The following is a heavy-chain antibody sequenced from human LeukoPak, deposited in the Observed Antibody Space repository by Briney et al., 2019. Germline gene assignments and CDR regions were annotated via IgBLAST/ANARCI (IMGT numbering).Heavy chain of an antibody. CDR3: ARGVAAAGTPFDY. CDR1: GFTFSDYY. D-gene: IGHD6-13*01. V-gene: IGHV3-11*06. Sequence: KTGGSLRLSCAASGFTFSDYYVSWIRQAPGKGLEWVSYISSSSSYTNCADSVKGRFTISRDNAKNSLYLQMNSLRAEDTAVYYCARGVAAAGTPFDYWGQGTLVTVSS. CDR2: ISSSSSYT. J-gene: IGHJ4*02.